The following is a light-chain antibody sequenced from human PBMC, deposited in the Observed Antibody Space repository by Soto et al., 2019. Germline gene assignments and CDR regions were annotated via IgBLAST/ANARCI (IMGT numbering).Light chain of an antibody. Sequence: SVLTQPASVSGSPGEWITISCPGTSSDVGGYNYVSWYQQHPGKAPKFMIYDVSNRPSGVSNRFSGSKSGNTASLTISGLQAEDEADYYCSSYTTSNTRQIVFGTG. CDR2: DVS. V-gene: IGLV2-14*01. CDR1: SSDVGGYNY. CDR3: SSYTTSNTRQIV. J-gene: IGLJ1*01.